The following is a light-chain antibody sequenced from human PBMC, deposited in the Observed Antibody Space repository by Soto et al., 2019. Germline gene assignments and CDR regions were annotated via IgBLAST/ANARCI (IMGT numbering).Light chain of an antibody. CDR1: QSITNY. CDR2: AAS. CDR3: QQANSFPPWT. V-gene: IGKV1-39*01. J-gene: IGKJ1*01. Sequence: DIQMTQSPSSLSASVGDRVTITCRASQSITNYLNWYQQKPGKAPKLLIYAASSLQSGVPSRFSGSGSGTDFTLTISSLQPEDFATYYCQQANSFPPWTFGQGTKVEIK.